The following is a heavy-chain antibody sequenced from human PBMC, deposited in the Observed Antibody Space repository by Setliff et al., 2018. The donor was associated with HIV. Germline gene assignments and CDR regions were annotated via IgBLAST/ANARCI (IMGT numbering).Heavy chain of an antibody. J-gene: IGHJ6*03. CDR2: IWYDGSQK. V-gene: IGHV3-30*02. Sequence: GGSLRLSCAASGFSFRDYGMNWVRQAPGKGLEWVAFIWYDGSQKYYADSVRGRFSISRDNTRDTLYLQMNSLKTEDTAVYYCATLSGYSSGWYDFGRIASGGYYSMDVWGKGTAVTVSS. D-gene: IGHD6-19*01. CDR3: ATLSGYSSGWYDFGRIASGGYYSMDV. CDR1: GFSFRDYG.